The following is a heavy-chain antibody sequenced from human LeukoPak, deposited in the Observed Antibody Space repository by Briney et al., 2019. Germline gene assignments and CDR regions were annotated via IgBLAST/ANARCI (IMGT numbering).Heavy chain of an antibody. Sequence: GGSLRLSCAASGFTFDDYAMHWVRQPPGKGLEWVSLISWDGGSTYYADSVKGRFTISRDNSKNSLYLQMNSLRAEDTAFYYCAKDIGARSYGLDYVDVWGKGTTVTVSS. D-gene: IGHD5-18*01. CDR3: AKDIGARSYGLDYVDV. CDR1: GFTFDDYA. CDR2: ISWDGGST. V-gene: IGHV3-43D*03. J-gene: IGHJ6*03.